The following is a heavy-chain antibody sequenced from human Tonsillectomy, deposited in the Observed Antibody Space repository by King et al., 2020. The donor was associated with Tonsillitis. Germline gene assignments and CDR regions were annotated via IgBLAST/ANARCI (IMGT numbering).Heavy chain of an antibody. CDR1: GYSFTSYW. Sequence: DVQLVESGAEVKKPGESLRISCKGSGYSFTSYWISWVRQMPGKGLEWMGRIDPSDVYTNYSPSFQGHVTIPADKSISTAYLQGRSLKASDTAMYYCARAELLDAFDIWGQGTMVTVSS. CDR2: IDPSDVYT. V-gene: IGHV5-10-1*03. J-gene: IGHJ3*02. D-gene: IGHD3-10*01. CDR3: ARAELLDAFDI.